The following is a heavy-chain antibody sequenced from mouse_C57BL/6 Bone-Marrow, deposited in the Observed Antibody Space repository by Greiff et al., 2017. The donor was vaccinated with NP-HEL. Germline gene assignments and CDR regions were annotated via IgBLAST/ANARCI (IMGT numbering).Heavy chain of an antibody. CDR3: ASRPTTVVATGAMDY. D-gene: IGHD1-1*01. CDR1: GYTFTDYY. J-gene: IGHJ4*01. V-gene: IGHV1-75*01. Sequence: QVQLQQSGPELVKPGASVKISCKASGYTFTDYYINWVKQRPGQGLEWIGWIFPGSGSTYYNEKFKGKATLTVDKSSSTAYMLLSSLTSEDSAVYFCASRPTTVVATGAMDYWGQGTSVTVSS. CDR2: IFPGSGST.